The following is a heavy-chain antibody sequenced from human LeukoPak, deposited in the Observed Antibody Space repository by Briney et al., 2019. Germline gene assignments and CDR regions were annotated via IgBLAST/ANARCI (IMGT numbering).Heavy chain of an antibody. CDR3: ARQEYYYGSGSYYPFDY. D-gene: IGHD3-10*01. CDR2: IYHSGSA. V-gene: IGHV4-38-2*01. CDR1: GYSISSGYY. J-gene: IGHJ4*02. Sequence: SETLSLTRAVSGYSISSGYYWGWIRQPPGKGLEWIGSIYHSGSAYYNPSLKSRVTISVDTSENQFSLKLSSVTAADTAVYYCARQEYYYGSGSYYPFDYWGQGTLVTVSS.